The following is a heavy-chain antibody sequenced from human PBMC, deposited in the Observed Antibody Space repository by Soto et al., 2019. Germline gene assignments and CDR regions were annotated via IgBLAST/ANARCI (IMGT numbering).Heavy chain of an antibody. V-gene: IGHV3-33*01. CDR2: IWYDGSNK. Sequence: QEQLVESGGGVVQPGRSLRLSCAASGFTFSSYGMHWVCQVPGEGLEWVAVIWYDGSNKYYADSVKGRFTISRDNSKDTLYLEMNILRAEDTAVYYCARDGGYYGAGSYFDPWGQGSLVTVSS. CDR3: ARDGGYYGAGSYFDP. J-gene: IGHJ5*02. CDR1: GFTFSSYG. D-gene: IGHD3-10*01.